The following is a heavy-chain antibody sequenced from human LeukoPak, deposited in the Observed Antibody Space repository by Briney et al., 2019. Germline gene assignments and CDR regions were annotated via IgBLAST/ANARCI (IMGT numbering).Heavy chain of an antibody. CDR1: GGSISSYY. CDR3: AREVRRFLPDY. Sequence: PSETLSLTCTVSGGSISSYYWSLIRQPPGKGLEWIGYIYYSGSTNYNPSLKSRVTISVDTSKNQFSLKLSSVTAADTAVYYCAREVRRFLPDYWGQGTLVTVSS. V-gene: IGHV4-59*01. J-gene: IGHJ4*02. D-gene: IGHD3-3*01. CDR2: IYYSGST.